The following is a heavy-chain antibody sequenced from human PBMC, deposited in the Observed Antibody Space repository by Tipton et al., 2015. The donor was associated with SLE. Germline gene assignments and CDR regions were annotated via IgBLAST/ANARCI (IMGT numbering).Heavy chain of an antibody. CDR3: ASDVFHGDYVNYYYYYMDV. J-gene: IGHJ6*03. CDR2: IYYSGST. Sequence: TLSLTCTVSGGSISSGGYYWSWIRQHPGKGLEWIGYIYYSGSTNYNPSLKSRVTISVDTSKNQFSLKLSSVTAADTAVYYCASDVFHGDYVNYYYYYMDVWGKGTTVTVSS. D-gene: IGHD4-17*01. CDR1: GGSISSGGYY. V-gene: IGHV4-61*08.